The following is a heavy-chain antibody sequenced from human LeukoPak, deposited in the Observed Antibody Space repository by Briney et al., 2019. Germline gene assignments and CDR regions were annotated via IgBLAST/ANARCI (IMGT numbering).Heavy chain of an antibody. CDR1: GCTFTSYY. D-gene: IGHD2-2*02. CDR2: INPSGGST. CDR3: ARDGYCSSTSCYTTFDY. Sequence: ASVKLSCNAYGCTFTSYYMHWVRQPPGQGLEWMGIINPSGGSTSYAQKFQGRVTMTRDMSTSTVYMELSSLRSEDTAVYYCARDGYCSSTSCYTTFDYWGQGTLVTVSS. J-gene: IGHJ4*02. V-gene: IGHV1-46*01.